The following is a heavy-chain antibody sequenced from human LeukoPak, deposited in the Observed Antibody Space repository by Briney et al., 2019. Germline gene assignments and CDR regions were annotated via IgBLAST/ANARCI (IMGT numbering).Heavy chain of an antibody. D-gene: IGHD3-9*01. CDR1: GFTVSSNY. J-gene: IGHJ4*02. V-gene: IGHV3-66*01. CDR2: IYSGGST. CDR3: ARGLRYFDWFFDY. Sequence: PGGSLRLSRAASGFTVSSNYMSWVRQAPGKGLEWVSIIYSGGSTYYADSVKGRFTISRDNSKNTLYLQMNTLRAEDTAVYYCARGLRYFDWFFDYWGQGTLVTVSS.